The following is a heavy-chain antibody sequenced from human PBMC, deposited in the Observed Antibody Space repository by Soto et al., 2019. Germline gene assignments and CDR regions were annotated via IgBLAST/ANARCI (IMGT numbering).Heavy chain of an antibody. Sequence: PGRSLRLSCAASGFTFSSYGMHWVRQAPGKGLERVAVIWYDGSNKYYADSVKGRFTISRDNSKNTLYLQMNSLRAEDTAVYYCARGHDYGDYSIHSLASYYYYYGMDVWGQGTTVTVSS. CDR3: ARGHDYGDYSIHSLASYYYYYGMDV. J-gene: IGHJ6*02. V-gene: IGHV3-33*01. CDR1: GFTFSSYG. CDR2: IWYDGSNK. D-gene: IGHD4-17*01.